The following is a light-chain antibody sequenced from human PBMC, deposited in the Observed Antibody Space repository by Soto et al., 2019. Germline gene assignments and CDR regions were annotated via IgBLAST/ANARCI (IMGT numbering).Light chain of an antibody. CDR2: DAS. J-gene: IGKJ4*01. V-gene: IGKV3-11*01. CDR3: QQRANWPLT. CDR1: QSIGLA. Sequence: EIVLTQSPATLSLSPGERATLSCRASQSIGLAIAWYQHKPGQAPRLLIFDASQRATGIPARFRGSGSGTDFTLTISSLEPEDFAVYYCQQRANWPLTFAGGTRVEIK.